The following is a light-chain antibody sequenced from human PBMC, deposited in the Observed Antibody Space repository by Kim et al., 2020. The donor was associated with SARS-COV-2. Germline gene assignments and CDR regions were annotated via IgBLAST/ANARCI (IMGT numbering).Light chain of an antibody. CDR1: RNLVHSNGNTY. CDR2: KVS. Sequence: DVVMTQSPLSLPVILGQSASISCRSSRNLVHSNGNTYLHWFQQRPGQSPRRLIYKVSNRDSGVPDRFSGSGSGTDFTLKISRVEAEDVGVYYCMQGTHLYTLGTGNKLEI. J-gene: IGKJ2*01. V-gene: IGKV2-30*02. CDR3: MQGTHLYT.